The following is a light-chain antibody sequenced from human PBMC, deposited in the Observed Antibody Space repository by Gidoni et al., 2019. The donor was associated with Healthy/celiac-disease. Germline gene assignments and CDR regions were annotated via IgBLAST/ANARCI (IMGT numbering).Light chain of an antibody. CDR2: DAS. CDR1: QDISNY. J-gene: IGKJ2*02. V-gene: IGKV1-33*01. CDR3: QQYYNLPCT. Sequence: DIQMPQSPSSLSASVGDRVTITCQASQDISNYLNWYQQKPGKAPKLLLYDASNLETGVPSRFSGSGSGTDFTFTISSLQPEDIATYYCQQYYNLPCTFGQGTKLEIK.